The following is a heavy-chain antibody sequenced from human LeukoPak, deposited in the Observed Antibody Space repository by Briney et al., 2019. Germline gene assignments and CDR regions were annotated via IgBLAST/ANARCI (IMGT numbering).Heavy chain of an antibody. V-gene: IGHV3-66*04. CDR3: ARLKDYYDSGTYYNYPHYFDY. J-gene: IGHJ4*02. Sequence: GGSLRLSCAASGFTVSSNYMSWVRQAPGKGLEWVSVIYSGGSTYYADSVKGRFTISRDNSKNTLYLQMNSLRAEDTAVYYCARLKDYYDSGTYYNYPHYFDYWGQGILVTVSS. CDR2: IYSGGST. D-gene: IGHD3-10*01. CDR1: GFTVSSNY.